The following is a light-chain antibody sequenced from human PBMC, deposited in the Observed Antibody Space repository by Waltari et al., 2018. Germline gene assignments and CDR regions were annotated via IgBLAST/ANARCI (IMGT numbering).Light chain of an antibody. CDR1: SRDVGSYTL. J-gene: IGLJ2*01. CDR2: EVS. V-gene: IGLV2-23*02. Sequence: QSALPQPASVSGSPGQSITISCTGTSRDVGSYTLVPWYQQHPGKAPKLMIYEVSKRPSGVSNRFSGSKSGNTASLTISGLQAEDEADYYCCSYAGSSTVVFGGGTKLTVL. CDR3: CSYAGSSTVV.